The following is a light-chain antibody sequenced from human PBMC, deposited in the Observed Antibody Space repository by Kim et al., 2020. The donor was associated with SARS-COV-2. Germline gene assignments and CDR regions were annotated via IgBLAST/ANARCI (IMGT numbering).Light chain of an antibody. J-gene: IGKJ2*01. CDR1: QSVSSN. CDR2: GAS. V-gene: IGKV3-15*01. Sequence: ERLMTQFPATLSVSPGERATLACRASQSVSSNLAWYQQKPGQAPRLLIYGASTRATGIPGRFSGSGSGTEFTLTISGLESEDFAVYYCQQYHDWPYTFRQGTKVDIK. CDR3: QQYHDWPYT.